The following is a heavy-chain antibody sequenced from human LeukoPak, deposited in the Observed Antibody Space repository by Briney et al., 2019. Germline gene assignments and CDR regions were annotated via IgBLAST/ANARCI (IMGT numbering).Heavy chain of an antibody. Sequence: GGSLRLSCATSGFTFSSYAFHWVRQAPGKGLEWVSSISSSSSYIYYADSVKGRFTISRDNAKSSLYLQMNSLRAEDTAVYYCARDRSGSYLDAFDIWGQGTMVTVSS. CDR3: ARDRSGSYLDAFDI. V-gene: IGHV3-21*01. J-gene: IGHJ3*02. D-gene: IGHD1-26*01. CDR2: ISSSSSYI. CDR1: GFTFSSYA.